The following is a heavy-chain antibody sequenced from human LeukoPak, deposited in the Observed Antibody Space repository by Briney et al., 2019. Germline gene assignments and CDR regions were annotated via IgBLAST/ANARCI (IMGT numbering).Heavy chain of an antibody. CDR2: ISYDGSNK. D-gene: IGHD1-26*01. Sequence: PGGSLRLSCAASGITFSSHAMHWVRQVPGMGLEWVALISYDGSNKYYADSVKGRFTISRDNSKNTLYLQMNSLRAEDTAVYYCARDALYSGSYIDYWGQGTLVTASS. V-gene: IGHV3-30*04. J-gene: IGHJ4*02. CDR1: GITFSSHA. CDR3: ARDALYSGSYIDY.